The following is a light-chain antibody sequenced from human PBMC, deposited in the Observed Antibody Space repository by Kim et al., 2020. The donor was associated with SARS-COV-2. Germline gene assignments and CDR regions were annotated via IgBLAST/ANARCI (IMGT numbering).Light chain of an antibody. Sequence: QSALTQPASVSGSPGQSITISCTGTSSDVGGYNYVSWYQQHPGKAPKLMIYDVSKRPSGVSNRFSCSKSGNMASLTISGLQAEDEADYYCSSYTSSSRVFGGGTQLTVL. J-gene: IGLJ3*02. CDR3: SSYTSSSRV. CDR1: SSDVGGYNY. CDR2: DVS. V-gene: IGLV2-14*01.